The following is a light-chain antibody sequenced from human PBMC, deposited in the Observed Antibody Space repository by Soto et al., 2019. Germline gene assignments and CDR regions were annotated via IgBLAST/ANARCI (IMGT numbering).Light chain of an antibody. V-gene: IGKV3-20*01. CDR3: QQYEAVVT. J-gene: IGKJ1*01. CDR2: GAS. CDR1: QSLTNNY. Sequence: EIVLTQSPGTLSLSPGERATLSCRASQSLTNNYFAWYQQTPGRALRLLIDGASTRATGIPDRVSGSGSGTDFTLTIIRLEPEVVAVYYCQQYEAVVTFGQGTKVEI.